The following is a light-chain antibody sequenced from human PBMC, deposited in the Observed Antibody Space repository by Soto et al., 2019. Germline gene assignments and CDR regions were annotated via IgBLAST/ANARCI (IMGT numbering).Light chain of an antibody. Sequence: EIVMTQSPATLSVSPGERATLSCRASQSVNSHLAWYQQKPGHSPRLLIYGASTRVTGIPARFSGSGSGTEFTHTISSLQSEDFAIDYCQQHNSWPPVFGQGTKLEIK. CDR1: QSVNSH. J-gene: IGKJ2*01. CDR3: QQHNSWPPV. V-gene: IGKV3-15*01. CDR2: GAS.